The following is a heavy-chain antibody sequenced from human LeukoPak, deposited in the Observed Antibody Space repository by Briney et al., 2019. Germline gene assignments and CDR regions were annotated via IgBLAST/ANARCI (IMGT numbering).Heavy chain of an antibody. CDR3: ARDRGLRFLEWSPFDY. Sequence: SETLSLTCTVSGGSIIGYYWSWIRQPPGKGLEYIGYIYYSGSTNYNPSLKSRVTISLDTSKNQFSLKLSSVTAADTAVYYCARDRGLRFLEWSPFDYWGQGTLVTVSS. V-gene: IGHV4-59*12. CDR2: IYYSGST. D-gene: IGHD3-3*01. CDR1: GGSIIGYY. J-gene: IGHJ4*02.